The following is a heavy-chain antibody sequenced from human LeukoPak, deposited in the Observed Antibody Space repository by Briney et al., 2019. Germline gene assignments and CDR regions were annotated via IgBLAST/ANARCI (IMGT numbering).Heavy chain of an antibody. CDR1: GYSFTSYA. Sequence: GASVKVSCKASGYSFTSYAINWVRQAPGQGLEWMGWISAYNGNTDHAQKFQGRVTMTTDRSTSTAYMELRSLTSNDTAVSYCARDPLMSTWSTYYNALDVWGQGTALTVSS. D-gene: IGHD6-13*01. CDR2: ISAYNGNT. V-gene: IGHV1-18*01. CDR3: ARDPLMSTWSTYYNALDV. J-gene: IGHJ6*02.